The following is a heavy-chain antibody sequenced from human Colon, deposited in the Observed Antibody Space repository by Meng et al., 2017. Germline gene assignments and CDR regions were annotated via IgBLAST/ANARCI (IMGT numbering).Heavy chain of an antibody. CDR3: ARDRKHYGERGWFDP. D-gene: IGHD4-17*01. V-gene: IGHV4-30-4*01. CDR1: GGPCSSGDYY. Sequence: LQELGQGPLQPSQTFSLTWTVTGGPCSSGDYYWSCIRQPPGKGLEWIWYIYYSGSTYSNASLKSRVTISIDRSKNQFSLKLSSVTAADTAVYYCARDRKHYGERGWFDPWGQGTLVTVSS. CDR2: IYYSGST. J-gene: IGHJ5*02.